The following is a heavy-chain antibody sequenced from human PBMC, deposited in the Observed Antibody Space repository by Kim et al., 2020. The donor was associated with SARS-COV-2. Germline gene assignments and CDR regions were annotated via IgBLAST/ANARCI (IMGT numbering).Heavy chain of an antibody. CDR3: ARGYDYVWGSYLELDY. D-gene: IGHD3-16*02. V-gene: IGHV4-4*02. Sequence: SLKSRVTISVDKSKNQFSLKLSAVTAADTAVYYCARGYDYVWGSYLELDYWGQGTLVTVSS. J-gene: IGHJ4*02.